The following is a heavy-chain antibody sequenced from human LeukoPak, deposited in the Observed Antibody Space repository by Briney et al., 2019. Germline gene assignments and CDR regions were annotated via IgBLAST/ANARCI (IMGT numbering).Heavy chain of an antibody. J-gene: IGHJ4*02. V-gene: IGHV3-11*05. CDR1: GFTFSSYA. D-gene: IGHD3-10*01. CDR3: ARGGSGSYFHHFDY. Sequence: PGGSLRLSCAASGFTFSSYAMSWVRQAPGKGLEWVSYISSSSSYTNYADSVKGRFTISRDNAKNSLYLQMNSLRAEDTAVYYCARGGSGSYFHHFDYWGQGTLVTVSS. CDR2: ISSSSSYT.